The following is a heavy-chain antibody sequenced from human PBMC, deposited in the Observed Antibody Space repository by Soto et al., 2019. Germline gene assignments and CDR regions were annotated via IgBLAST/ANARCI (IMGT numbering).Heavy chain of an antibody. V-gene: IGHV1-69*06. J-gene: IGHJ3*02. CDR1: GGTISSYA. CDR3: ARNRGEVVPAARFDAFDI. CDR2: IIPIFGAA. D-gene: IGHD2-2*01. Sequence: SVKVSCKASGGTISSYAISWVRQAPGQGLEWMGGIIPIFGAANYAQKFQGRVTITADKSTSTAYMELSSLRSEDTAVYYCARNRGEVVPAARFDAFDIWGQGTMVTVSS.